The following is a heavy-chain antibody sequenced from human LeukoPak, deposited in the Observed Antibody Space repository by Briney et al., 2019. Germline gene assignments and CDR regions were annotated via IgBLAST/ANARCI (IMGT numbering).Heavy chain of an antibody. CDR1: GFTFSTYG. CDR2: ISHDGSNK. D-gene: IGHD2-2*01. CDR3: AKSGCSNNVCYANY. J-gene: IGHJ4*02. V-gene: IGHV3-30*18. Sequence: GGSLRLSCAASGFTFSTYGMHWVRQPPGKGLELVAVISHDGSNKYYGDSVKGRFTISIDNAKNTLYLQMNSLRAEDTALYYCAKSGCSNNVCYANYWGQGTLVTVSS.